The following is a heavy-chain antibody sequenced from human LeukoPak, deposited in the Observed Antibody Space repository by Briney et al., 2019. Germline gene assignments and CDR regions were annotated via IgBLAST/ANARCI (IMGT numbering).Heavy chain of an antibody. Sequence: GGSLRLSCAASGFTFSSYGMHWVRQAPGKGLEWVAFIRYDGSNKYYADSVKGRFTISRDNSKNTLYLQMNSLRAEDTAVYYCAKEVVPAAISPDYWGQGTLVTVSS. CDR1: GFTFSSYG. V-gene: IGHV3-30*02. CDR2: IRYDGSNK. J-gene: IGHJ4*02. CDR3: AKEVVPAAISPDY. D-gene: IGHD2-2*02.